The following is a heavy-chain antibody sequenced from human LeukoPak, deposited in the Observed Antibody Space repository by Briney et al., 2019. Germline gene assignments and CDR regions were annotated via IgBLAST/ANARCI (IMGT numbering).Heavy chain of an antibody. V-gene: IGHV3-53*01. Sequence: VRSLRLSCAPSGFTVCSNYISCVRQAPGKGLEWVSVIYTDGSTYYADSVKGRFTISRDNSKNTVYLQMSSLRADDTAVYYCARDTDCSGDNCPFDYWGQGAPVTVSS. CDR2: IYTDGST. D-gene: IGHD2-15*01. CDR3: ARDTDCSGDNCPFDY. J-gene: IGHJ4*02. CDR1: GFTVCSNY.